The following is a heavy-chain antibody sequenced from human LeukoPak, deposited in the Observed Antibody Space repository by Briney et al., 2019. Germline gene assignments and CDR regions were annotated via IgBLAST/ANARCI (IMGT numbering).Heavy chain of an antibody. Sequence: GGSLRLSCAASGFTFSNHGMHWVRQAPGKGLEWVAVTTYDGSKKYYADSAKGRFTISSDNSKNTVYLQMNSLRPEDTAVYYCAKGGAGEVGYYYYGLDVWGQGTAVTVSS. CDR1: GFTFSNHG. V-gene: IGHV3-30*18. CDR3: AKGGAGEVGYYYYGLDV. D-gene: IGHD7-27*01. CDR2: TTYDGSKK. J-gene: IGHJ6*02.